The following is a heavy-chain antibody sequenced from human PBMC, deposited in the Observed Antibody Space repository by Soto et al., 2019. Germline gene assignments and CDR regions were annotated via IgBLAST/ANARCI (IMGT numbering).Heavy chain of an antibody. D-gene: IGHD2-2*01. CDR2: ISAYNGNT. CDR3: ARLSVVVPAAIDYDAFDI. CDR1: GYTFTSYG. J-gene: IGHJ3*02. V-gene: IGHV1-18*01. Sequence: ASVKVSCKTFGYTFTSYGSSWVRQAPGQGLEWMGWISAYNGNTNYAQKLQGRVTMTTDTSTSTAYMELRSLRSDDTAVYYCARLSVVVPAAIDYDAFDIWGQGTMVTVSS.